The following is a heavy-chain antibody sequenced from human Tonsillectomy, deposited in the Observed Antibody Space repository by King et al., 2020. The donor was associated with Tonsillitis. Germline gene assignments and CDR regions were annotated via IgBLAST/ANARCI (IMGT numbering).Heavy chain of an antibody. D-gene: IGHD2-2*01. CDR3: ATSGARYCSSTSCYPPLEY. CDR1: GGSFSGYY. J-gene: IGHJ4*02. CDR2: IYHSGST. Sequence: VQLQQWDAGLLKPSETLSLTCAVYGGSFSGYYWSWIRQPPGKGLEWIGEIYHSGSTNYNPSLKSRVTISLDTSKNQVSLTLSSVTAADTAVYYCATSGARYCSSTSCYPPLEYWGQGTLVTVSS. V-gene: IGHV4-34*01.